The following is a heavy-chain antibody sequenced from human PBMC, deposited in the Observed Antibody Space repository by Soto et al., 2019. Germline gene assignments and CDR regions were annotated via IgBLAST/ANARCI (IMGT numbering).Heavy chain of an antibody. CDR2: IKRDGTVT. D-gene: IGHD2-21*01. J-gene: IGHJ3*01. CDR1: GFTFSAFW. CDR3: ARDLSPPGEFLYDAFDV. V-gene: IGHV3-7*04. Sequence: EVQLVESGGGLVQPGESLRLSCAASGFTFSAFWMTWLRQAPGKGLEWVANIKRDGTVTHYGDSVEGRCTLSRDNAQNSLFLQLNSLRHEDTAMYYCARDLSPPGEFLYDAFDVWGQGTFVTVSS.